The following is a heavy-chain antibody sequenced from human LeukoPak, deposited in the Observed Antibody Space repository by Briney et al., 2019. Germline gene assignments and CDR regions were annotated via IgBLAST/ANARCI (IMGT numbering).Heavy chain of an antibody. V-gene: IGHV1-69*13. CDR2: IIPIFATT. CDR1: GGTFSSYA. J-gene: IGHJ6*03. D-gene: IGHD1-14*01. Sequence: SVKVSCKASGGTFSSYAISWVRQAPGQGLEWMGGIIPIFATTNYAQEFQGRVSITADEFTSTVYMELTSLRSDDTGVYYCARGPPLTYDHTPEGYYHYYMDVWGKGTTIIISS. CDR3: ARGPPLTYDHTPEGYYHYYMDV.